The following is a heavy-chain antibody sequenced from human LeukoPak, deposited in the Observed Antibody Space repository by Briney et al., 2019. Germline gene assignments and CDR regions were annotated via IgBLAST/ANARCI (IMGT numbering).Heavy chain of an antibody. J-gene: IGHJ2*01. CDR1: GGTFNTNG. V-gene: IGHV1-69*05. Sequence: SVKVSCKASGGTFNTNGITWVRQAPGAGLEWLEGIIPALRTANFAPKFQGRVTMTTDESTTTVYMELTSLRSEDTAMYFCARERLPRGGDYWYFDIWGRGTLVTVSS. D-gene: IGHD3-10*01. CDR2: IIPALRTA. CDR3: ARERLPRGGDYWYFDI.